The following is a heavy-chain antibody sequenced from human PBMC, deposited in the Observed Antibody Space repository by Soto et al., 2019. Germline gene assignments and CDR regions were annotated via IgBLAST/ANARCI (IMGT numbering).Heavy chain of an antibody. D-gene: IGHD3-22*01. CDR1: GFTFSSYA. Sequence: GGSLRLSCAVSGFTFSSYAMSWVRQAPGKGLEWVSAISGSGGSTYYADSVKGRFTISRDNSKNTLYLQMNSLRAEDTAVYYCAKAFYPYYYDPSGSDYWGQGTLVTVSS. CDR3: AKAFYPYYYDPSGSDY. J-gene: IGHJ4*02. CDR2: ISGSGGST. V-gene: IGHV3-23*01.